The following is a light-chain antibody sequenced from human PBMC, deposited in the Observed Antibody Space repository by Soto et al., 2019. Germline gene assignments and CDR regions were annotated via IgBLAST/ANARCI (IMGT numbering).Light chain of an antibody. CDR3: QQYSRYSWT. CDR2: RAS. V-gene: IGKV1-5*03. CDR1: QSISSW. Sequence: DIQVTQSPSNLCRSVGERVTISCRASQSISSWLAWYQQKPGEAPNLLIYRASSLQSGVPSRFSGSGSGTEFTLTISSLQPDDFATYYCQQYSRYSWTFGQGTQVDIK. J-gene: IGKJ1*01.